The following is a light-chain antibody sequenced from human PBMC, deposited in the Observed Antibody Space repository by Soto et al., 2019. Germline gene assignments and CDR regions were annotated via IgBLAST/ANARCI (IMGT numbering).Light chain of an antibody. CDR1: NIGSRS. J-gene: IGLJ3*02. CDR2: DDS. Sequence: SYELTQPPSVSVAPRQTATITCGGNNIGSRSVHWYQQKSGQAPVLVVFDDSVRPSGIPERISGYNSGNTATLTISGVEAGDEADYYCQVWDTTSDHWMFGGVTKVTVL. V-gene: IGLV3-21*02. CDR3: QVWDTTSDHWM.